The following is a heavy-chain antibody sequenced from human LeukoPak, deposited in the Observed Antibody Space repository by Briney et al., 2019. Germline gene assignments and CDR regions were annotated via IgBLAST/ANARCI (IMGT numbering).Heavy chain of an antibody. CDR3: AHRHRGVASDI. D-gene: IGHD2-15*01. CDR2: IYENDEK. CDR1: GFSSSSGGVG. V-gene: IGHV2-5*01. J-gene: IGHJ3*02. Sequence: ESGPTLVNPRQTLRLTCTFSGFSSSSGGVGVGWIRQPPGKALEWLGVIYENDEKLYSSSLQNRLTITKDTSRNQVVLTMANMDPVDTATYYCAHRHRGVASDIWGQGTMVTVSS.